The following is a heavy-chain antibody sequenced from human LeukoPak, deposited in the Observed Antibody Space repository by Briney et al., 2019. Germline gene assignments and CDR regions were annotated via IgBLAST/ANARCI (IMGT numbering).Heavy chain of an antibody. CDR1: GGSISSGDYY. J-gene: IGHJ4*02. Sequence: PSETLSLTCTVSGGSISSGDYYWSWIRQPPGKGLEWIGYIYYSGSTYYNPSLKSRVTISVDTSKNQFSLKLSSVTAADTAVYYCARVLALGQLLYEIFDYWGQGTLVTVSS. CDR2: IYYSGST. D-gene: IGHD2-2*02. V-gene: IGHV4-30-4*08. CDR3: ARVLALGQLLYEIFDY.